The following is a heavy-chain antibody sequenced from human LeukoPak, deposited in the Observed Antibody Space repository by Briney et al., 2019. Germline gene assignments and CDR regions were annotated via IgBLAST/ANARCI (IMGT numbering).Heavy chain of an antibody. V-gene: IGHV3-49*04. CDR3: TRAGRSYYYGMDV. D-gene: IGHD3-3*01. CDR2: IRSKAYGGTT. Sequence: HPGGSLRLSCTASGFTFGDYAMSWVRQAPGKGLEWVGFIRSKAYGGTTEYAASVKGRFTISRDDSKSIAYLQMNGLKTEDTAVYYCTRAGRSYYYGMDVWGKGTTVTVSS. J-gene: IGHJ6*04. CDR1: GFTFGDYA.